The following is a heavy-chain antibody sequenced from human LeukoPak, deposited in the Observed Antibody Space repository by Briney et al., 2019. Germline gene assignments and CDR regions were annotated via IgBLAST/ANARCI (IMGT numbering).Heavy chain of an antibody. CDR3: ARGWASGSGSYIPFDY. D-gene: IGHD3-10*01. CDR2: ISSSSSTI. V-gene: IGHV3-48*04. Sequence: GGSLRLSCAASGFTFSSYSMNWVRQAPGKGLEWVSYISSSSSTIYYADSVKGRFTISRDNAKNSLYLQMNSLRAEDTAVYYCARGWASGSGSYIPFDYWGQGTLVTVSS. CDR1: GFTFSSYS. J-gene: IGHJ4*02.